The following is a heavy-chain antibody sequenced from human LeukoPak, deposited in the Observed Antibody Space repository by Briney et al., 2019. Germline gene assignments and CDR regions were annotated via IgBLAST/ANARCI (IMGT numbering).Heavy chain of an antibody. V-gene: IGHV3-30*02. CDR1: GFTFSTYG. Sequence: EGSLRLSCAASGFTFSTYGMHWVRQAPGKGLEWVAFIQYDGDFKYYADSVKGRFTISRDNSKNTLYLQMNSLRAEDTAVYYCAKTSDQLLYSKFDYWGQGTLVTVSS. CDR2: IQYDGDFK. CDR3: AKTSDQLLYSKFDY. J-gene: IGHJ4*02. D-gene: IGHD2-2*02.